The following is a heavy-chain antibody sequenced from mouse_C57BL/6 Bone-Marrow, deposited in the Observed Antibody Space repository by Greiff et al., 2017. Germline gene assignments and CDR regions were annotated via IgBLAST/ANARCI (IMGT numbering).Heavy chain of an antibody. D-gene: IGHD2-5*01. V-gene: IGHV1-55*01. Sequence: VQLQQPGAELVKPGASVMMSCKASGYTFTSYWITWVKQRPGQGLEWIGDIYPGSGSTNYNEKFKSKATLTVDTSSSTAYMQLSSLTSEDSAVYYCARPYYSNYWYFDVWGTGTTVTVSS. CDR3: ARPYYSNYWYFDV. CDR1: GYTFTSYW. J-gene: IGHJ1*03. CDR2: IYPGSGST.